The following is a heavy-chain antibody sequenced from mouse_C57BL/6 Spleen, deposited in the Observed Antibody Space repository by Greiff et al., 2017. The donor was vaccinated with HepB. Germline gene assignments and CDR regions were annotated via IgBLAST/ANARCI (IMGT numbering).Heavy chain of an antibody. CDR3: AYYYGSHMDD. D-gene: IGHD1-1*01. J-gene: IGHJ4*01. CDR2: INPYNGGT. Sequence: VQLQQSGPVLVKPGASVKMSCKASGYTFTDYYMNWVKQSHGKSLEWIGVINPYNGGTSYNQKFKGKATLTVDKSSSTTYMELNSLTSEDSAVYYCAYYYGSHMDDWGQGTSVTVSS. CDR1: GYTFTDYY. V-gene: IGHV1-19*01.